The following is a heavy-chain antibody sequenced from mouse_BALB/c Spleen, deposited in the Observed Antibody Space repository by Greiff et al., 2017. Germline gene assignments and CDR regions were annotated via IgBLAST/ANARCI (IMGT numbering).Heavy chain of an antibody. V-gene: IGHV14-4*02. J-gene: IGHJ4*01. D-gene: IGHD1-2*01. CDR2: IDPENGDT. CDR3: NAQFITTATYAMDD. Sequence: EVQLQQSGAELVRSGASVKLSCTASGFNIKDYYMHWVKQRPEQGLEWIGWIDPENGDTEYAPKFQGKATMTADTSSNTAYLQLSSLTSEDTAVYYCNAQFITTATYAMDDWGQGTSVTVSA. CDR1: GFNIKDYY.